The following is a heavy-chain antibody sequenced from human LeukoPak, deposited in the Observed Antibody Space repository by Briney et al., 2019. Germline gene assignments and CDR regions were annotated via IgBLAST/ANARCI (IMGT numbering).Heavy chain of an antibody. CDR3: ARSATPTNWFDP. CDR2: IYHSGST. CDR1: GGSISSYY. J-gene: IGHJ5*02. Sequence: PSETLSLTCTVSGGSISSYYWSWIRQPPGKGLEWIGYIYHSGSTNYNPSLKSRVTISVDTSKNQFSLKLSSVTAADTAVYYCARSATPTNWFDPWGQGTLVTVSS. V-gene: IGHV4-59*01.